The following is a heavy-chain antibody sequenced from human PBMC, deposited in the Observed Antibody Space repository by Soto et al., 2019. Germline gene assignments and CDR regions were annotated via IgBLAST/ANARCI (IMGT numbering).Heavy chain of an antibody. V-gene: IGHV1-18*01. CDR2: ISAYNGNT. J-gene: IGHJ5*02. D-gene: IGHD6-19*01. CDR1: GYTFTSYG. Sequence: QVPLVQSGAEVKKPGASVKVSCKASGYTFTSYGISWVRQAPGQGLEWMGWISAYNGNTNYAQKLQGRVTMTTDTSTSTAYMELRSLRSDDTAVYYCARDLGRGWLVPKLWFDPWGQGTLVTVSS. CDR3: ARDLGRGWLVPKLWFDP.